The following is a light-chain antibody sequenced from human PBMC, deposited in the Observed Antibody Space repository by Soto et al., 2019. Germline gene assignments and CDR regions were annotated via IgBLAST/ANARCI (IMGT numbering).Light chain of an antibody. Sequence: QSALTQPASVCGSPGQSITISCTGTSSDVGGYNYVSWYQQHPGKAPKLMIYDVSNRPSGVSNRFSGSKSGNTASLTISGLQAEDEADYYCSSYTSDNTPVFGTGTKLTVL. CDR3: SSYTSDNTPV. CDR1: SSDVGGYNY. CDR2: DVS. J-gene: IGLJ1*01. V-gene: IGLV2-14*01.